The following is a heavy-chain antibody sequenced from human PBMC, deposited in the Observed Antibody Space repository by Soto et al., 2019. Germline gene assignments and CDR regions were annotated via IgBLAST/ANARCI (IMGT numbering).Heavy chain of an antibody. V-gene: IGHV2-5*02. Sequence: QITLKESGPTLLKPTQTLTLTCTFSVFPLSTSGAAVGWIRHPPVKALERLALLFWDDDKRYSPSLNSRPTITQNTSKNHVTITMTNMDPVDTATYSCAHRDPGSSDFWSGHLRDNWFVSWGQGTLLTVSS. CDR1: VFPLSTSGAA. CDR3: AHRDPGSSDFWSGHLRDNWFVS. CDR2: LFWDDDK. J-gene: IGHJ5*01. D-gene: IGHD3-3*01.